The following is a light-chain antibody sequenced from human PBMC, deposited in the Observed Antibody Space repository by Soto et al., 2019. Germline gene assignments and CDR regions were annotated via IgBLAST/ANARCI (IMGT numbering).Light chain of an antibody. Sequence: DIQMTQSPSSLSASVGDRVTITCRASQDISVYLAWYQQKPGKVPKLLIYSASTLQSGVPSRFSGSESGTDCTLTISSLQPEDVATYYSQKCNTAPLTCGQGTRLEIK. CDR1: QDISVY. CDR3: QKCNTAPLT. J-gene: IGKJ5*01. CDR2: SAS. V-gene: IGKV1-27*01.